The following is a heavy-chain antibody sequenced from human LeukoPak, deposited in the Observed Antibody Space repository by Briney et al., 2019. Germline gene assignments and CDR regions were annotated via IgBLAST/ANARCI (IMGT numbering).Heavy chain of an antibody. CDR2: ISGSGGST. V-gene: IGHV3-23*01. J-gene: IGHJ4*02. D-gene: IGHD6-13*01. Sequence: GSLRLSCAASGFTFSTYGMSWVRQAPGKGLEWVSRISGSGGSTYYADSVKGRFTISRDNSKNTLYLQMNSLRAEDTAVYYCAREGRGAAGRRFDYWGQGTLVTVSS. CDR3: AREGRGAAGRRFDY. CDR1: GFTFSTYG.